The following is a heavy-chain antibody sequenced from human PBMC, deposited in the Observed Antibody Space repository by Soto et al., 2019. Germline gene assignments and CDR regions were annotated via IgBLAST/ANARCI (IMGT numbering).Heavy chain of an antibody. D-gene: IGHD6-13*01. CDR2: ISSSGSTI. J-gene: IGHJ4*02. Sequence: GGSLRLSCAASGFTFSSYEMNWVRQAPGKGLEWVSYISSSGSTIYYADSVKGRFTISRDNAKNSLYLQMNGLRAEDTAVYYCASSSFYSSSFSFDYWGQGTLVTVSS. CDR3: ASSSFYSSSFSFDY. CDR1: GFTFSSYE. V-gene: IGHV3-48*03.